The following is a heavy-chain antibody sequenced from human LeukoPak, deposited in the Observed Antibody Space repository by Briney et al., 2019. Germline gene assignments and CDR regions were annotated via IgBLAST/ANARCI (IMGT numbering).Heavy chain of an antibody. V-gene: IGHV3-9*01. CDR1: GFTFDDYA. CDR3: VKDPTSNFLTGYYREGNYFDY. J-gene: IGHJ4*02. D-gene: IGHD3/OR15-3a*01. Sequence: PGRSLRLSCEVSGFTFDDYAMHWVRQAPGKGLEWVSGITWNSVHIRYADSVKGRFTISRDNAKNSLYLEMNNLRPEDTAFYYCVKDPTSNFLTGYYREGNYFDYWGQGSLVTVS. CDR2: ITWNSVHI.